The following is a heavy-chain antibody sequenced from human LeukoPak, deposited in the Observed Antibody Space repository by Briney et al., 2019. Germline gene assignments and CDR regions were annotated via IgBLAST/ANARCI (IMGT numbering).Heavy chain of an antibody. J-gene: IGHJ4*02. Sequence: SETLSLTCTVSGGSISSSSYYWGWIRQPPGKGLEWIGSIYYSGSTYYNPSLKSRVTISVDTSKNQFSLKLSSVTAADTAVYYCARGLVRYFDWLPIDYWGQGTLVTVSS. V-gene: IGHV4-39*07. CDR3: ARGLVRYFDWLPIDY. CDR2: IYYSGST. CDR1: GGSISSSSYY. D-gene: IGHD3-9*01.